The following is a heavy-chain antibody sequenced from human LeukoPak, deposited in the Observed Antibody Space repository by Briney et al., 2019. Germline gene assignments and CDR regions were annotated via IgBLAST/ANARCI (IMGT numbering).Heavy chain of an antibody. J-gene: IGHJ4*02. Sequence: PGGSLRLSCAASGFTFSSYAMGWVRQAPGKGLEWVSAISGSGGSTYYADSVKGRFTISRDNSKNTLYLQMNSLRAEDTAVYYCAKDGVSIAAAAGREPGPGLDYWGQGTLVTVSS. D-gene: IGHD6-13*01. CDR1: GFTFSSYA. CDR3: AKDGVSIAAAAGREPGPGLDY. V-gene: IGHV3-23*01. CDR2: ISGSGGST.